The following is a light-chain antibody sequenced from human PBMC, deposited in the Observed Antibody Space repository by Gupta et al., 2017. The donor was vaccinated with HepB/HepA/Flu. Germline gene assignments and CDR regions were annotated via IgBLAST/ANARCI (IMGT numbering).Light chain of an antibody. V-gene: IGKV3-15*01. CDR1: QSVSSS. Sequence: EIVMTQSPATLSVSPGERATLSCRASQSVSSSLAWYQQKPGQAPRLLIYGASTRATGIPARFSGSGSGTEFTLTISSLQSEDFAVYYCQQYNNWPPRDTFGQGTKLE. CDR3: QQYNNWPPRDT. J-gene: IGKJ2*01. CDR2: GAS.